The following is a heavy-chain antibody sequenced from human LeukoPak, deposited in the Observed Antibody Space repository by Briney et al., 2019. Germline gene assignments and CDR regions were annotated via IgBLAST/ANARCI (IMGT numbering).Heavy chain of an antibody. D-gene: IGHD6-19*01. Sequence: GGSLRLSCAASGFTFSSYAMSWVRQAPGKGLEWVSSISGSNDNTYYADSVKDRFTISRDNSKNTLSLQMNSLRAEDTAVYYCAGSRGPNWFDPWGQGTLVTVSS. V-gene: IGHV3-23*01. CDR3: AGSRGPNWFDP. CDR2: ISGSNDNT. CDR1: GFTFSSYA. J-gene: IGHJ5*02.